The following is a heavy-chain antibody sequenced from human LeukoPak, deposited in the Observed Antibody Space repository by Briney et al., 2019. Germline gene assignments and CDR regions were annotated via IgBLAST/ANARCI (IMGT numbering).Heavy chain of an antibody. V-gene: IGHV1-69*05. CDR3: ARAGIRVLEWHSSYYYYYMDV. Sequence: SVKVSCKASGGTFSSYAISWVRQAPGQGPEWMGGIIPIFGTANYAQKFQGRVTITTDESTSTAYMELSSLRSEDTAVYYCARAGIRVLEWHSSYYYYYMDVWGKGTTVTVSS. CDR2: IIPIFGTA. D-gene: IGHD3-3*01. J-gene: IGHJ6*03. CDR1: GGTFSSYA.